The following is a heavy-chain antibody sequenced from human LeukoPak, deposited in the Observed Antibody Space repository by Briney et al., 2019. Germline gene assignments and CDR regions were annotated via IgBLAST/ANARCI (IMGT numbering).Heavy chain of an antibody. CDR1: GFTFSSYG. V-gene: IGHV3-23*01. CDR2: ISGSGGST. Sequence: PAGGSLRLSCAASGFTFSSYGMSWVRQAPGKGLEWVSAISGSGGSTYYADSVKGRFTISRDNSKNTLYLQMNSLRAEDTAVYYCAKVRMGGGGQRPFDYWGQGTLVTVSS. CDR3: AKVRMGGGGQRPFDY. J-gene: IGHJ4*02. D-gene: IGHD2-21*01.